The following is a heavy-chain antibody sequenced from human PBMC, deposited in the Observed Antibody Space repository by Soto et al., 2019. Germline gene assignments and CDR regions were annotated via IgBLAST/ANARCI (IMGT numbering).Heavy chain of an antibody. CDR3: ARGSAFIGLDY. J-gene: IGHJ4*02. CDR2: ISGSGIST. D-gene: IGHD1-26*01. V-gene: IGHV3-23*01. Sequence: PGGSLRLSCAASGFIFSSYAISWVRQAPGKGLEWVSAISGSGISTYYADSVKGRFTISRDNSKNTLYLQMNSLRAEDTAIYYCARGSAFIGLDYWGQGTLVTVSS. CDR1: GFIFSSYA.